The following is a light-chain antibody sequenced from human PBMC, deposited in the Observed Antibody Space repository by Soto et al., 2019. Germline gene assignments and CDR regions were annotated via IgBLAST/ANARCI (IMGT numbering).Light chain of an antibody. J-gene: IGKJ1*01. CDR2: SAS. Sequence: DIQLTPSPSSLSAFVGVRFTITCRACQTVTYYLNWYQHKPGKAPTILIYSASSMQGSVLSWFSGSRSGTDFTLTITSLQPEDFGTYYCHQTYSTHQTFGQGTKVDIK. CDR1: QTVTYY. CDR3: HQTYSTHQT. V-gene: IGKV1-39*01.